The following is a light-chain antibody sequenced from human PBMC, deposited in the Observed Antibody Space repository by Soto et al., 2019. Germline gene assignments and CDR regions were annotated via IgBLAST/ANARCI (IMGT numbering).Light chain of an antibody. CDR3: QQYNSYPIT. CDR2: KAS. CDR1: QSISNW. V-gene: IGKV1-5*03. Sequence: DIQMTQSPSTLPASVVDRVTITCRASQSISNWLAWYQQKPGKAPKLLIYKASSLESGVPSRFSGSGSGTEFTLTISSLQPDDFATYYCQQYNSYPITFGQGTRLEIK. J-gene: IGKJ5*01.